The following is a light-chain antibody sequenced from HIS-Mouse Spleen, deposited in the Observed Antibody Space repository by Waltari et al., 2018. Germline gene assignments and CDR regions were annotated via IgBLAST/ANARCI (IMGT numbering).Light chain of an antibody. V-gene: IGLV2-23*01. CDR2: EGS. Sequence: QSALTQPASVSGSPGQSITISCTGTSSDVGSYNLVSWYQQHPGKAPKLMIYEGSKRPSGVSNRFSGSKSGNTASLTISGLQAEDEADYYCCSYAGSSTWVFGGWTKLT. J-gene: IGLJ3*02. CDR1: SSDVGSYNL. CDR3: CSYAGSSTWV.